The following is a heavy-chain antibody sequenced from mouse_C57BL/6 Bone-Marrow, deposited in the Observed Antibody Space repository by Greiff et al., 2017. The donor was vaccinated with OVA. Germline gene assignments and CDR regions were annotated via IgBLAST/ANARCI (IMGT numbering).Heavy chain of an antibody. V-gene: IGHV1-12*01. Sequence: QVQLQQSGAELVRPGASVKMSCKASGYTFTSYNMHWVKQTPRRGLEWIGAIYPGNGDTSYNQKFKGKATLTVDKSSSTAYMQLSSLTSEDSAVYVCASGETAQAIPFAYWGQGTLVTVSA. J-gene: IGHJ3*01. CDR3: ASGETAQAIPFAY. D-gene: IGHD3-2*02. CDR2: IYPGNGDT. CDR1: GYTFTSYN.